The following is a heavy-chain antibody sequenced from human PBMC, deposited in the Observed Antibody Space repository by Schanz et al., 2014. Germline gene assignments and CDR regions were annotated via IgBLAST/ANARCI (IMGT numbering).Heavy chain of an antibody. Sequence: EVQLLESGGGLVQPGGSLRLSCAASGFTFTNYAMTWVRQAPGKGLEWVSGISGSGGSTYDADSVKGRFIISRDNSKNTLYLQMNSLRAEDTAVYYCAKDHAGSDILTALSNWGQGTLVTVSS. CDR2: ISGSGGST. CDR1: GFTFTNYA. J-gene: IGHJ4*02. V-gene: IGHV3-23*01. D-gene: IGHD3-9*01. CDR3: AKDHAGSDILTALSN.